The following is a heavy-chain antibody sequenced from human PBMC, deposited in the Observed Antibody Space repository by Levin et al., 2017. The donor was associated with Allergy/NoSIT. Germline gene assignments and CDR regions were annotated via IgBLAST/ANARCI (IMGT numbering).Heavy chain of an antibody. CDR3: ATTHYDILTGPEYFQH. J-gene: IGHJ1*01. Sequence: GGSLRLSCAASGFIVSSNYMSWVRQAPGKGLEWVSIIFSGGNTYYADSVKGRFIISRDNSKNTLYLQMNSLRAEDTAVYYCATTHYDILTGPEYFQHWDQGTLVTVSS. CDR2: IFSGGNT. CDR1: GFIVSSNY. V-gene: IGHV3-53*01. D-gene: IGHD3-9*01.